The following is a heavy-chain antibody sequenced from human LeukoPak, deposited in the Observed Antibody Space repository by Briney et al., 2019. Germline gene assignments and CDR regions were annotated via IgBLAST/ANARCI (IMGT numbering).Heavy chain of an antibody. CDR1: GVTFYDYA. V-gene: IGHV3-9*01. J-gene: IGHJ5*02. Sequence: PGRSLRLSCAASGVTFYDYAMHWGRQAPGKGLEWGSGISWNSGSIGYADSVKGRFTISRDNAKHSLYLQMNSLRAEDTALYYCAKGQNYYDSSSRFDPWGQGTLVTVSS. D-gene: IGHD3-22*01. CDR2: ISWNSGSI. CDR3: AKGQNYYDSSSRFDP.